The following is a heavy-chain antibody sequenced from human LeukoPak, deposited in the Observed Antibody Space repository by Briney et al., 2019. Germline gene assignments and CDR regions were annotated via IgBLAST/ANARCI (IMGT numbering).Heavy chain of an antibody. J-gene: IGHJ3*02. D-gene: IGHD2-2*01. V-gene: IGHV7-4-1*02. CDR1: GYTFTNYA. Sequence: ASVKVSCKASGYTFTNYAMNWVRQAPGQGLEWMGWIKTNTGNPTYAQDFTGRFVFSLDTSVSTAYLQISSLKADDTAVYYCARDPVGYCSSTSCYPSAFDIWGQGTMVTVSS. CDR2: IKTNTGNP. CDR3: ARDPVGYCSSTSCYPSAFDI.